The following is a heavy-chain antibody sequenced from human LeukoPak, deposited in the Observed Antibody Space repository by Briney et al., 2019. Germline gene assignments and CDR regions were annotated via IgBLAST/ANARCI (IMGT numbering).Heavy chain of an antibody. CDR1: GFTFGVYA. CDR2: ISGNGRNA. Sequence: GGSLRLSCTASGFTFGVYAMSWVRQAPGKGLEWVSAISGNGRNAYSADSVKGRFTISRDSSKNTLYLQMNTLRADDTAVYYCARSWSGYFLFDYWGQGTLVTVSS. V-gene: IGHV3-23*01. CDR3: ARSWSGYFLFDY. J-gene: IGHJ4*02. D-gene: IGHD3-3*01.